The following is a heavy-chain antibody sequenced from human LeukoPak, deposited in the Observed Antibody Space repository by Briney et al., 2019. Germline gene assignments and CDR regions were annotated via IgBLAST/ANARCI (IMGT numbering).Heavy chain of an antibody. D-gene: IGHD2-15*01. J-gene: IGHJ5*02. CDR3: ARGVVVVAARGWFDP. CDR1: GFTFSSYS. CDR2: ISSSGSTI. V-gene: IGHV3-48*04. Sequence: GGSLRLSCAASGFTFSSYSMNWVRQAPGKGLEWVSYISSSGSTIYYADSVKGRFTISRDNAKNSLYLQMNSLRAEDTAVYYCARGVVVVAARGWFDPWGQGTLVTVSP.